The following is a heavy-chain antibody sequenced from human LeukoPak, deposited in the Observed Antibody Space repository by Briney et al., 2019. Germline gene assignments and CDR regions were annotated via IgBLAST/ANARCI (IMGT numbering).Heavy chain of an antibody. D-gene: IGHD1-26*01. J-gene: IGHJ4*02. CDR3: AKDSPVATW. CDR1: GFTFSAPA. CDR2: ITPSGDGT. V-gene: IGHV3-23*01. Sequence: GGSLRLSCVASGFTFSAPAMSWVRQTPGKGLEWVSSITPSGDGTYYAASVKGRFTISRDNSKNTLYLQMDSLRADDTAKYYCAKDSPVATWWGQGTLVTVSS.